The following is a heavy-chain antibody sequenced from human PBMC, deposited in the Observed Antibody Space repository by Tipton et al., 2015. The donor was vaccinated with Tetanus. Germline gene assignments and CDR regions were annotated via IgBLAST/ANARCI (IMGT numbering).Heavy chain of an antibody. J-gene: IGHJ4*02. Sequence: FLRLSCEVSGFTFSNYKMNWVRQAPGRGLEWVSSISSTSRYIYYAASVKGRFTISRDNAKNSLFLEMNSLRADDTAVYFCVSGSALDYWGQGTLITVSS. CDR2: ISSTSRYI. CDR1: GFTFSNYK. D-gene: IGHD6-25*01. V-gene: IGHV3-21*01. CDR3: VSGSALDY.